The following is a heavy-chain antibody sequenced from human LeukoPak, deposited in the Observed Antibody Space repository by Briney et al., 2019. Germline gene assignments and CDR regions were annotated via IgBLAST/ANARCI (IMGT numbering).Heavy chain of an antibody. D-gene: IGHD3/OR15-3a*01. J-gene: IGHJ4*02. CDR1: GGSISSYY. CDR3: AIHPDLDSPRRKHYFDY. V-gene: IGHV4-59*08. CDR2: IYYSGST. Sequence: SETLSLTCTVSGGSISSYYWSWIRQPPGKGLEWIGYIYYSGSTNYNPSLKSRVTISVDTSKNQFSLKLSSVTAADTAVYYCAIHPDLDSPRRKHYFDYWGQGTLVTVSS.